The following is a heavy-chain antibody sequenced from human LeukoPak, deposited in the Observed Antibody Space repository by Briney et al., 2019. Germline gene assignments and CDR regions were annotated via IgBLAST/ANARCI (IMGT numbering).Heavy chain of an antibody. CDR1: GFTSSSYG. CDR3: AKDGRDYGDYAGDAFDI. J-gene: IGHJ3*02. D-gene: IGHD4-17*01. V-gene: IGHV3-30*18. Sequence: GGSLRLSCAASGFTSSSYGMHWVRQAPGKGLEWVAVISYDGSNKYYADSVKGRFTISRDNSKNTLYLQMNSLRAEDTAVYYCAKDGRDYGDYAGDAFDIWGQGTMVTVSS. CDR2: ISYDGSNK.